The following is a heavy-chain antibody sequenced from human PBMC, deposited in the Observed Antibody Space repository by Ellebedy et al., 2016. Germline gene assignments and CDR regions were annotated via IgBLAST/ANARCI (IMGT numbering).Heavy chain of an antibody. V-gene: IGHV3-7*02. CDR1: GFTFTSYW. Sequence: GGSLRLSXAASGFTFTSYWMNWVRQAPGKGLEWVANIKQDGSEKYYVDSVKGRFTISRDNARNSLYLQINSLRAEDTAVYYCATSRTFDYWGQGTLVTVSS. CDR2: IKQDGSEK. CDR3: ATSRTFDY. J-gene: IGHJ4*02. D-gene: IGHD2-2*01.